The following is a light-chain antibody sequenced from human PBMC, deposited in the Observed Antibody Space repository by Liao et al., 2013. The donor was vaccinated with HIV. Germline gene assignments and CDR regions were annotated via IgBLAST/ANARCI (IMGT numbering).Light chain of an antibody. CDR1: KLGNKY. J-gene: IGLJ3*02. V-gene: IGLV3-1*01. CDR3: QAWDSNTASV. Sequence: SYELSQPPSESVSPGQTASITCSGDKLGNKYVAWYQQKPGQSPVVVIYQDMQRPSGIPERFSGSNSGNTATLTISGTQAMDEADYYCQAWDSNTASVFGGGTKLTVL. CDR2: QDM.